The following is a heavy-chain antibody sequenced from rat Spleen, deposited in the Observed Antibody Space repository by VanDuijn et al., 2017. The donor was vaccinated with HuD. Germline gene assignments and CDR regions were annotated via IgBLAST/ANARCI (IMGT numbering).Heavy chain of an antibody. CDR1: GFTFSNYG. V-gene: IGHV5-29*01. J-gene: IGHJ2*01. CDR3: ARLGITNYFDY. D-gene: IGHD1-9*01. Sequence: EVQLVESGGALVQPGRSLKLSCAASGFTFSNYGMAWVRQAPTKGLEWVATINYDGSSTHYRDSVKGRFTIPRDNAKSILFLQMDSLRSEDTATHYCARLGITNYFDYWGQGVMVTVTS. CDR2: INYDGSST.